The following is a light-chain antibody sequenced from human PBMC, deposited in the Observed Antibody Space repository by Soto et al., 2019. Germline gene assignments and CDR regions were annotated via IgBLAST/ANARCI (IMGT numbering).Light chain of an antibody. CDR2: DVT. Sequence: QSALTQPASVSGSPGQSITISCTGTSSDVGGYDSVSWYQQHPGKAPKLMIFDVTNRPSGVSIRFSGSKSGNTASLSISGLQTEDEAHYYGSSYTSSATRVFGGGTKLTVL. CDR1: SSDVGGYDS. V-gene: IGLV2-14*03. CDR3: SSYTSSATRV. J-gene: IGLJ3*02.